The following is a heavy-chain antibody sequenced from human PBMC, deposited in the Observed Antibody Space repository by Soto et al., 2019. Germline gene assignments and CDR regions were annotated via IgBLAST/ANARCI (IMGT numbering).Heavy chain of an antibody. CDR3: ARGSSSGWFDP. CDR1: GFSLSTSGVG. V-gene: IGHV2-5*02. J-gene: IGHJ5*02. Sequence: QITLKESGPTLVKPTQTLTLTCTFSGFSLSTSGVGVGWIRQPPGKALEWLALIYWDDDKRYSPSLKSRLTXTXVTPKNQVVLTMTNMDPVDTATYYCARGSSSGWFDPWGQGTLVTVSS. D-gene: IGHD6-13*01. CDR2: IYWDDDK.